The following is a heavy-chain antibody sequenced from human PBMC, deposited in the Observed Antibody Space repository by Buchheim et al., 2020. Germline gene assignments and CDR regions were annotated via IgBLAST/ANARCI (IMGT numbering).Heavy chain of an antibody. CDR1: GFTFSSYW. CDR2: INSDGSST. CDR3: AREGAYYDFSSGYSTYYYYYGMDV. V-gene: IGHV3-74*01. Sequence: EVQLVESGGGLVQPGGSLRLSCAASGFTFSSYWMHWVRQAPGKGLVWVSRINSDGSSTSYADSVKGRFTISRDNAKNTLYLQMNSLRAEDTAVYYCAREGAYYDFSSGYSTYYYYYGMDVWGQGTT. J-gene: IGHJ6*02. D-gene: IGHD3-3*01.